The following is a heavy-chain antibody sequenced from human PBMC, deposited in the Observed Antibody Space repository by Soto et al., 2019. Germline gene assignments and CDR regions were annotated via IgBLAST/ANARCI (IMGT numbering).Heavy chain of an antibody. Sequence: EVQLLESGGGLVQPGGSLRLSCAASGFTFSSYAMSWFRQAPGKGLEWVSAISGSGGSTYYADSVKGRFTISRDNSKNTLYLQMNSLRAEDTAVYYCAKPDGYCSGGSCYPWYFDYWGQGTLVTVSS. D-gene: IGHD2-15*01. CDR3: AKPDGYCSGGSCYPWYFDY. CDR2: ISGSGGST. CDR1: GFTFSSYA. J-gene: IGHJ4*02. V-gene: IGHV3-23*01.